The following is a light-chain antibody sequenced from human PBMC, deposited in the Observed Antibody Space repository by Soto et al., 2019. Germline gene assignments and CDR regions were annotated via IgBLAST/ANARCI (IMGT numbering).Light chain of an antibody. Sequence: DIQITQSPSSLSSSVRDRFTITCQAIHGISNYLNWFQQKPGKAPKLLIYAASNLETGVPSRFSGSGSGTDFTLKISRVEAEDVGVYYCMQRIEFPLAFGQGTRLEIK. J-gene: IGKJ5*01. CDR2: AAS. CDR3: MQRIEFPLA. V-gene: IGKV1-33*01. CDR1: HGISNY.